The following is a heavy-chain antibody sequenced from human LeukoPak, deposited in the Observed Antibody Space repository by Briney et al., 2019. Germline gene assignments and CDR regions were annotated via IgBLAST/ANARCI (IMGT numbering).Heavy chain of an antibody. D-gene: IGHD2-2*02. V-gene: IGHV1-2*02. J-gene: IGHJ4*02. CDR3: ARDPYCSSTSCYNDY. Sequence: ASVKVSCKAPGYTFTGYYMHWVRQAPGQGLEWMGWINPNSGGTNYAQKFQGRVTMTRDTSISTAYMELSRLRSDDTAVYYCARDPYCSSTSCYNDYWGQGTLVTVSS. CDR1: GYTFTGYY. CDR2: INPNSGGT.